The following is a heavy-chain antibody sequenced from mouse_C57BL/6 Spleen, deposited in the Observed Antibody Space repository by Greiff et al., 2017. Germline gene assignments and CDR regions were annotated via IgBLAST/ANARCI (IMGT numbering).Heavy chain of an antibody. CDR1: GFSLTSYG. Sequence: QVQLQQSGPGLVQPSQSLSITCTVSGFSLTSYGVHWVRQSPGKGLEWLGVIWSGGSTDYNAAFISRRSISKDNSKSQVFFKMNSLQADDTAIYYCARSYGSSYGYAMDYWGQGTSVTVSS. D-gene: IGHD1-1*01. V-gene: IGHV2-2*01. J-gene: IGHJ4*01. CDR3: ARSYGSSYGYAMDY. CDR2: IWSGGST.